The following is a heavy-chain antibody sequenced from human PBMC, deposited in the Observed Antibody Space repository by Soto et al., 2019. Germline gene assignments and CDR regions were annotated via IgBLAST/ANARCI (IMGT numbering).Heavy chain of an antibody. CDR2: IIPILGIA. CDR1: GGTFSSYT. CDR3: RTVSGYYYGSGSYYKRYFDY. V-gene: IGHV1-69*02. D-gene: IGHD3-10*01. Sequence: QVQLVQSGAEVKKPGSSVKVSCKASGGTFSSYTISWVRHAPGQGLEWMGRIIPILGIANYAQKFQGRVTITADKSTSTAYMELSSLRSEDTAVYYCRTVSGYYYGSGSYYKRYFDYWGQGTLVTVSS. J-gene: IGHJ4*02.